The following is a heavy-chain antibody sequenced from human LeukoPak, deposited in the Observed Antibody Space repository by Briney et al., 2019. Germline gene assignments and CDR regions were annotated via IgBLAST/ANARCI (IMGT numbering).Heavy chain of an antibody. Sequence: GGSLRLSSAASGFTVSSNYMSRGRQAPGKGLEWVSVIYSGGSTYYADSVKGRFTISRDNSKNTLYLQMNSLRAEDTAVYYCARDESFYGSGRYYWCQGTLVTVSS. CDR3: ARDESFYGSGRYY. V-gene: IGHV3-53*01. CDR2: IYSGGST. D-gene: IGHD3-10*01. CDR1: GFTVSSNY. J-gene: IGHJ4*02.